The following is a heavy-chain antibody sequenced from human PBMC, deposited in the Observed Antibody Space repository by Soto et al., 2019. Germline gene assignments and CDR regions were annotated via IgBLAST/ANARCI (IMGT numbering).Heavy chain of an antibody. Sequence: QVQLQESGPGLVQPSQTLSLTCTVSGASISSGGYYWSWIRQHPGKGLEWIGYIYYSGTTYYNPSLKSRLTISLDTSRNQFSLELNSGSAADTAVYYCARADSSGYTCEHWGQGTLVTVSS. D-gene: IGHD3-22*01. J-gene: IGHJ1*01. CDR3: ARADSSGYTCEH. CDR2: IYYSGTT. V-gene: IGHV4-31*03. CDR1: GASISSGGYY.